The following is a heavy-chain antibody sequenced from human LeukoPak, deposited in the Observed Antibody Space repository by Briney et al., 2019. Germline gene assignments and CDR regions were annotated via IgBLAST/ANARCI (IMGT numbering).Heavy chain of an antibody. V-gene: IGHV3-66*01. CDR3: ARGRKYCSSTSSCYAGDFDY. Sequence: GGSLRLSCAASGFTVSNNYMSWVRQAAGKGLEWVSLIYSGDNTYYADSVKGRFTISRDNSRNTLYLQMNTLRAEDTAVYYCARGRKYCSSTSSCYAGDFDYWGQGTLVTVSS. CDR2: IYSGDNT. CDR1: GFTVSNNY. J-gene: IGHJ4*02. D-gene: IGHD2-2*01.